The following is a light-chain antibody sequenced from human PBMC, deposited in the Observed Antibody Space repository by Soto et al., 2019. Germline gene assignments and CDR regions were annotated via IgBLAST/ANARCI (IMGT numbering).Light chain of an antibody. Sequence: EIVLTQSPGSLSLSLGERATLSCRASQSVDSAFFAWYQQKPGQPPRLLMYGASKRATGIPDRFSGSGSGTDFTLIISRLEPEDFAVYYCQQYMSSVTFGQGTKVEIK. V-gene: IGKV3-20*01. J-gene: IGKJ1*01. CDR1: QSVDSAF. CDR3: QQYMSSVT. CDR2: GAS.